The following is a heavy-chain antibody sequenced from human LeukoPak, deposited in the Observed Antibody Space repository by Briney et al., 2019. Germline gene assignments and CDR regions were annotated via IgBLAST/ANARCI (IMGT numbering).Heavy chain of an antibody. J-gene: IGHJ5*02. Sequence: PGGSLRLSCAASGFTFSSYSMNWVRQAPGKGLEWVSSISSSSSYIYYADSVKGRFTISRDNAKNSLYLQMNSLRAEDTAVYYCARVVSKWPPSFSDPWGQGTLVTVSS. CDR2: ISSSSSYI. CDR3: ARVVSKWPPSFSDP. D-gene: IGHD5/OR15-5a*01. V-gene: IGHV3-21*01. CDR1: GFTFSSYS.